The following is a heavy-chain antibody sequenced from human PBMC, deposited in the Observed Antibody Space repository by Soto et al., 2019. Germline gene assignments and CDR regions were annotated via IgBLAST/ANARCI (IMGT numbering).Heavy chain of an antibody. V-gene: IGHV1-46*01. CDR3: ARAGEIAATTYYFDY. CDR2: INPSGGST. J-gene: IGHJ4*02. CDR1: GYTFTSYY. D-gene: IGHD5-12*01. Sequence: ASVKVSCKASGYTFTSYYMHWVRQAPGQGLEWMGIINPSGGSTIYAQKFQGRVTMTRDTSTSKVYMELSSLRSEDTAVYYCARAGEIAATTYYFDYWGQGTLVTVSS.